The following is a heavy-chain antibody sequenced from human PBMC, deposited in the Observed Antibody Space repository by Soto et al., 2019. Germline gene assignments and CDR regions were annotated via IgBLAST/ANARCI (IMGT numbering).Heavy chain of an antibody. D-gene: IGHD2-2*01. V-gene: IGHV3-21*01. CDR1: GFIFSDFS. Sequence: AVSLTISCAVSGFIFSDFSMNWVRKAPGKGLEWVASIGSSGGYIFYADSLKGRSTISRDNAKESLDLQINSLRAEDTAVYYCAREKKHQSLGGRFGMDVWGQGTTVNVSS. CDR2: IGSSGGYI. J-gene: IGHJ6*02. CDR3: AREKKHQSLGGRFGMDV.